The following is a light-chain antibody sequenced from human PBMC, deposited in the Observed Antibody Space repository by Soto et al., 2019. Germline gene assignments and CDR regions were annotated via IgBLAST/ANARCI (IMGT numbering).Light chain of an antibody. V-gene: IGKV3-15*01. CDR2: GAS. CDR1: QSVSSD. CDR3: RQYNNWPLT. J-gene: IGKJ4*01. Sequence: IVLTQSPATLSLSPGKRATLSCRASQSVSSDLAWYEQKPGQAPRLLIYGASTRATGIPARFSGSGSGTEFTLTISSLQSEDFAVYYCRQYNNWPLTFGGGTKVDIK.